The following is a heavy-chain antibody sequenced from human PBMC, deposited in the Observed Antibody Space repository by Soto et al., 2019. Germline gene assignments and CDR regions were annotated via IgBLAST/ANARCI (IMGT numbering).Heavy chain of an antibody. Sequence: SETLSLTCTVSGGSISSYYWSWIRQPPGKGLEWIGYIYYSGSTNYNPSLKSRVTISVDTSKNQFSLKLISVTAADTAVYYCARVNYYDFWSGYYLDYWGQGTLVTVSS. V-gene: IGHV4-59*01. J-gene: IGHJ4*02. CDR1: GGSISSYY. CDR3: ARVNYYDFWSGYYLDY. D-gene: IGHD3-3*01. CDR2: IYYSGST.